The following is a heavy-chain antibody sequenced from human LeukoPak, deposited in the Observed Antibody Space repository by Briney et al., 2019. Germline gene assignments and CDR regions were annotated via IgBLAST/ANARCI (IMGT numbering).Heavy chain of an antibody. V-gene: IGHV3-23*01. CDR3: ARGGVYIGSFFDY. J-gene: IGHJ4*02. Sequence: GGSLRLSCAASGFTFTSYAMSWVRQTPGKGLEWVSAITGSGGSTYYADSVKGRFTISRDNSKNTLYLQINSLTVDDAALYYCARGGVYIGSFFDYWGQGTLVTVSS. CDR1: GFTFTSYA. D-gene: IGHD1-26*01. CDR2: ITGSGGST.